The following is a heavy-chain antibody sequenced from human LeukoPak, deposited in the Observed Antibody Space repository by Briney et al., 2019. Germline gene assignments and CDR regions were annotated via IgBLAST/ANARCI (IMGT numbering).Heavy chain of an antibody. CDR2: INSDGSST. J-gene: IGHJ4*02. Sequence: GGSLRLSCAASGFTFSSYWMHWVRQAPGKGLVWVSRINSDGSSTSYADSVRGRFTISRDNSRTTLYLQMNSLRDEDTAVYYCAKDSTVDGAWDIDYWGQGTMITVSS. V-gene: IGHV3-74*01. CDR1: GFTFSSYW. D-gene: IGHD4-17*01. CDR3: AKDSTVDGAWDIDY.